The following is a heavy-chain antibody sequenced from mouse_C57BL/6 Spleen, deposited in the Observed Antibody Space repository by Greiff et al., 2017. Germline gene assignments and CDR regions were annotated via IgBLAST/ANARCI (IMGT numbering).Heavy chain of an antibody. Sequence: VQLQQSGAELVKPGASVKISCKASGYAFSSYWMNWVKQRPGKGLEWIGQIYPGDGDTNYNGKFKGKATLTADKSSSTAYMQLSSLTSEDSAVYCCARAPLYYYGSSVYFDYWGQGTTLTVSS. CDR3: ARAPLYYYGSSVYFDY. V-gene: IGHV1-80*01. CDR2: IYPGDGDT. J-gene: IGHJ2*01. D-gene: IGHD1-1*01. CDR1: GYAFSSYW.